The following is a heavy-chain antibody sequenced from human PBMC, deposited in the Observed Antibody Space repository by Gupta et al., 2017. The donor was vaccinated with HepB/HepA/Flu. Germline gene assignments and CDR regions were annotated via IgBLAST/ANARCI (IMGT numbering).Heavy chain of an antibody. D-gene: IGHD2-8*01. CDR1: GFTFSDYW. Sequence: EVQLVESGGGLVQPGGSLRLSCEASGFTFSDYWINWVRQAPGKGLEWVAKIKEDGSQKYYVDSVKGRFTISRDNAKNSLYLQMNSLRADDTAVYYCAKERIMVFDVWGQGTMVTVSS. J-gene: IGHJ3*01. CDR2: IKEDGSQK. V-gene: IGHV3-7*01. CDR3: AKERIMVFDV.